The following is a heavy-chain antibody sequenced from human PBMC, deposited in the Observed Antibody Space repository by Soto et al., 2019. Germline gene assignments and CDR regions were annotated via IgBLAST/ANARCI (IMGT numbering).Heavy chain of an antibody. CDR1: GFTFENYA. J-gene: IGHJ4*02. CDR2: IGWHGGNI. D-gene: IGHD4-4*01. CDR3: AKDKLYSNYEHFFDS. Sequence: EVQLVESGGGLVQPGRSLRLSCAASGFTFENYAMHWVRQAPGKGLEWVSGIGWHGGNIGYADSVRGRFTISRDIAKKSLDLQMNGRRPEDTGLYYCAKDKLYSNYEHFFDSWGQGALVTVSS. V-gene: IGHV3-9*01.